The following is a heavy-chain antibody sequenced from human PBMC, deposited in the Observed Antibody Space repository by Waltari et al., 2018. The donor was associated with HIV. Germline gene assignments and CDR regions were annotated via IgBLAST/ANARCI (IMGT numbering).Heavy chain of an antibody. V-gene: IGHV4-4*07. CDR2: NYVGGRA. D-gene: IGHD3-3*02. CDR1: GASIRGYY. Sequence: HLQESSPVLVRPSETLSLTCSVFGASIRGYYWSWLRQEVATKGNTGGKLVWLGRNYVGGRAGYRGSLKARLTSSMDTSKNQVSLRLKSVTAADTAMYYCVQSTFLGVMPSDWFDPWGPGTLVTVSS. CDR3: VQSTFLGVMPSDWFDP. J-gene: IGHJ5*02.